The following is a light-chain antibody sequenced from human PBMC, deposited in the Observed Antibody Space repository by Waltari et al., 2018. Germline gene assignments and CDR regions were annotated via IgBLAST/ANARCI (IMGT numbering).Light chain of an antibody. CDR2: KDT. Sequence: SYELTQPPSVSVSPGQTARITCSGDAFPRQFAYWYQQQPCQAPVLVIYKDTERPSGIPERFSGSSSGTTVTLTISGVQAEDEADYYCLSADSSGPYLYVFGTGTTLTVL. CDR1: AFPRQF. V-gene: IGLV3-25*03. J-gene: IGLJ1*01. CDR3: LSADSSGPYLYV.